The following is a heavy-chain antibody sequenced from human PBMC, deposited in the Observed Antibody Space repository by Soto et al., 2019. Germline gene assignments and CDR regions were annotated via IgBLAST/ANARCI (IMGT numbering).Heavy chain of an antibody. CDR1: GGSISSGGYY. CDR2: IYYSGST. V-gene: IGHV4-31*03. D-gene: IGHD6-13*01. J-gene: IGHJ5*02. CDR3: AREGIAAAGNPINWFDP. Sequence: PSETLSLTCTVSGGSISSGGYYWSWIRQHPGKGLEWIGYIYYSGSTYYNPSLKSRVTISVDTSKNQFSLKLSSVTAADTAVYYCAREGIAAAGNPINWFDPWGQGTLVTVSS.